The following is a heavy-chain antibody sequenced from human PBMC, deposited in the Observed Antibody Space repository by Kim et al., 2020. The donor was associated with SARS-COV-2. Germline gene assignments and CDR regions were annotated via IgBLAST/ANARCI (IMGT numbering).Heavy chain of an antibody. CDR1: GFTFSSYG. CDR3: AKGPPQGIAVASTIDY. J-gene: IGHJ4*02. Sequence: GGSLRLSCAASGFTFSSYGMHWVRQAPGKGLEWVSDITYDGSTKYYADSVKGRFTISRDNSKNTLYLQMNSLRAEDTAVYYCAKGPPQGIAVASTIDYWGQGTLVTVSS. CDR2: ITYDGSTK. V-gene: IGHV3-30*18. D-gene: IGHD6-19*01.